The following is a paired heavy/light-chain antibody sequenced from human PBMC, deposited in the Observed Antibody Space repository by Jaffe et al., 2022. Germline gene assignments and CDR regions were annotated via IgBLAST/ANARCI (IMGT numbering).Heavy chain of an antibody. CDR3: TRDPESGSPPP. V-gene: IGHV7-4-1*02. Sequence: QAQLVQSGSELKKPGASVKISCKASGYNFTMYSLNWVRQAPGQGLEWMGWINTNTGNPAYDQAFTGRFVFSLDTSVSTTYLQISDLRAEDTAVYYCTRDPESGSPPPWGQGTLVTVSS. J-gene: IGHJ5*02. CDR2: INTNTGNP. CDR1: GYNFTMYS. D-gene: IGHD2-15*01.
Light chain of an antibody. J-gene: IGLJ3*02. V-gene: IGLV3-10*01. CDR2: EDN. CDR1: ALPTKY. Sequence: SYELTQPPSVSVSPGQTARITCSGAALPTKYAYWFQQKSGQAPVLVIYEDNKRPTKIPERYSGSSSGTMATLTISGAQVEDEADYYCYSRDDTPIQVFGRGTKLTVL. CDR3: YSRDDTPIQV.